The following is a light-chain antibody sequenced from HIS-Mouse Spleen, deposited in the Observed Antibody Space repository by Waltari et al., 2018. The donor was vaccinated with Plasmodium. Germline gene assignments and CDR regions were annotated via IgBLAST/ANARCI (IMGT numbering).Light chain of an antibody. CDR3: QQYNNWPT. J-gene: IGKJ5*01. CDR2: GAS. V-gene: IGKV3-15*01. Sequence: EIVMTQSPATLSVSPGERATLSCRDSQSVSSNLAWYQQKPGTAPRLLIYGASTRATGSPARVSGSWSGTEFTLTISSMQSEDFAVYYCQQYNNWPTFGQGTRLEIK. CDR1: QSVSSN.